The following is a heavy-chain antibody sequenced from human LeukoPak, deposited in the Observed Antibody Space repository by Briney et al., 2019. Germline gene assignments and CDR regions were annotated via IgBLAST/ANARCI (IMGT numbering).Heavy chain of an antibody. CDR1: GGSFSGYY. CDR3: ARVLSLDYGDFYFDS. J-gene: IGHJ4*02. V-gene: IGHV4-34*01. Sequence: SETLSLTCAVYGGSFSGYYWSWIRQPPGKGLEWIGEINHSGSTNYSPSLKSRVTISVDTSKNHFSLKLSSVTAADTAVYYCARVLSLDYGDFYFDSWGQGTLVTVSS. CDR2: INHSGST. D-gene: IGHD4-17*01.